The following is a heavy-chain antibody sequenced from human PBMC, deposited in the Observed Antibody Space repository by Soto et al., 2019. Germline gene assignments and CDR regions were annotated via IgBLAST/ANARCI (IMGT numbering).Heavy chain of an antibody. D-gene: IGHD5-18*01. J-gene: IGHJ4*02. CDR1: GYDVTTYV. V-gene: IGHV3-23*01. CDR2: ISAHNGNT. Sequence: SGYDVTTYVITWVRQAPGQGLEWMAWISAHNGNTFYADSVKGRFTISRDTSKNMLYLQMNSLRAEDTAVYYCARGVDTAKAGHWGQGTLVTVSS. CDR3: ARGVDTAKAGH.